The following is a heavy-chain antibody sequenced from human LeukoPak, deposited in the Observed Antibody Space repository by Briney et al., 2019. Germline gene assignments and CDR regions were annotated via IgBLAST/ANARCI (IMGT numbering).Heavy chain of an antibody. Sequence: PGGSLRLSCAASGFTFSDYNMNWVRQAPRKGLEWVSGISGSGGSTYYADSVKGRFTISRDNSKNTLYLQMNSLRAEDTAVYYCASSTVTHRDDAFDIWGQGTMVTVSS. CDR1: GFTFSDYN. CDR3: ASSTVTHRDDAFDI. D-gene: IGHD4-17*01. CDR2: ISGSGGST. V-gene: IGHV3-23*01. J-gene: IGHJ3*02.